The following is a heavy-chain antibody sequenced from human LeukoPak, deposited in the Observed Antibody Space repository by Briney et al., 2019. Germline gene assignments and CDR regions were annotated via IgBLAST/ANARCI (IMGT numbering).Heavy chain of an antibody. D-gene: IGHD3-10*01. CDR2: IKQDGSEK. Sequence: GGSLRLSCAASGFTFSSYWMSWVRQAPGKGLEWVANIKQDGSEKYYVDSVKGRFTISRDNAKNSLYLQMNSLRAEDTAVYYCAKDHRFGELGRVADKWGQGVLVTVSS. CDR1: GFTFSSYW. CDR3: AKDHRFGELGRVADK. J-gene: IGHJ4*02. V-gene: IGHV3-7*01.